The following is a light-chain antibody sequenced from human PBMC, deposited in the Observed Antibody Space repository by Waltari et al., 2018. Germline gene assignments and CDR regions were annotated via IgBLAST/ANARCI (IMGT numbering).Light chain of an antibody. CDR1: ALSKKN. V-gene: IGLV3-10*01. Sequence: SYELTQPPSVSVSPGQTARITFSGDALSKKNHYWYQQKSGQAPVLVIYEDIKRPTGIPERFSGSSSGTTATLTISGAHVDDEADYYCYSTDFSGHDRVFGGGTKLTIL. J-gene: IGLJ3*02. CDR2: EDI. CDR3: YSTDFSGHDRV.